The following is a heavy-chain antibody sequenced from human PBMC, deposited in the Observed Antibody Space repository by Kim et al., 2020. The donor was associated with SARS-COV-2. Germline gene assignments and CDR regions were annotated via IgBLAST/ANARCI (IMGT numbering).Heavy chain of an antibody. V-gene: IGHV3-73*01. J-gene: IGHJ4*01. CDR1: GFTFSASA. CDR3: IPPGRGTASGLAY. Sequence: GGSLRLSCAGSGFTFSASAIHWVRRGSGKGLEWISRIRSRGNNYATEYAASLKGRFIISRDDSKNTAYLQMNSLKIDDTGVYYCIPPGRGTASGLAYWG. CDR2: IRSRGNNYAT. D-gene: IGHD3-10*01.